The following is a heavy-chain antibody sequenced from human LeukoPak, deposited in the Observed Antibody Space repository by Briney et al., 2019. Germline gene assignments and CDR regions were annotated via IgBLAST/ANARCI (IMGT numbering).Heavy chain of an antibody. CDR2: INTNTENP. V-gene: IGHV7-4-1*02. D-gene: IGHD2-8*01. CDR3: ARMGYCTRATSGGAFDF. Sequence: GASVKVSCKASGYTFTSYAMNWVRQAPGQGLEWMGWINTNTENPAYAQGFTGRFVFSLDISVSTAYLQISSLKAEDTAVYYCARMGYCTRATSGGAFDFWGQGTLVTVSS. J-gene: IGHJ4*02. CDR1: GYTFTSYA.